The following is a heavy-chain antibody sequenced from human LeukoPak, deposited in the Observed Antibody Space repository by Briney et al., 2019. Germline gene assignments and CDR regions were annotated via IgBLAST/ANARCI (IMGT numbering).Heavy chain of an antibody. Sequence: GGSLRLSCATSGFTFTIFGINWVRQAPGKGPEWVSYIDARSGITYYADSVQGRFTISRDNAKESVFLQMNGLRAEDTAVYYCVREIGNSGNYDWGQGTLVTVSS. J-gene: IGHJ4*02. V-gene: IGHV3-48*01. D-gene: IGHD1-7*01. CDR3: VREIGNSGNYD. CDR1: GFTFTIFG. CDR2: IDARSGIT.